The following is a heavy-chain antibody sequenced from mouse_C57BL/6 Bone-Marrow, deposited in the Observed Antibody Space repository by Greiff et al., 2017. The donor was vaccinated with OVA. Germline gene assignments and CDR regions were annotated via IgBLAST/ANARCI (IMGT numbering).Heavy chain of an antibody. D-gene: IGHD1-1*01. J-gene: IGHJ2*01. CDR1: GYSFTGYY. CDR2: INPSTGGT. Sequence: VQLQQSGPELVKPGASVKISCKASGYSFTGYYMNWVKQSPEKSLEWIGEINPSTGGTTYNQKFKAKATLTVDKSSSTAYMQLKSLTSEDSAVYYCARCGTTVVAPYYFDYWGQGTTLTVSS. V-gene: IGHV1-42*01. CDR3: ARCGTTVVAPYYFDY.